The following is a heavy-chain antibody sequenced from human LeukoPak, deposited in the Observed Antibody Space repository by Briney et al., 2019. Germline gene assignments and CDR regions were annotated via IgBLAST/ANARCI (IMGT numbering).Heavy chain of an antibody. CDR2: IESDGGRP. V-gene: IGHV3-74*01. CDR3: TRGGYYNGYDY. J-gene: IGHJ4*02. Sequence: GGSLRLSCAASGFTFSSYSMHWVRQAPGKGLVWVSGIESDGGRPIHADSVKGRFTVSQDNAKSTLYLQMNSLRAEDTAVYYCTRGGYYNGYDYWGQGTLVTVSS. D-gene: IGHD3-10*01. CDR1: GFTFSSYS.